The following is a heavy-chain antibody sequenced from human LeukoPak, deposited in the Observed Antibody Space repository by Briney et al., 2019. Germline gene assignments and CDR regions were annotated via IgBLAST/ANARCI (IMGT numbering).Heavy chain of an antibody. V-gene: IGHV1-8*01. J-gene: IGHJ4*02. CDR1: GYTFTSFD. Sequence: SVKVSCKASGYTFTSFDFNWVRQATGQGLEWMGWMKSNNGHTGYAQKFQGRVTMTRDTSISTAYMELSSLTFEDTAVYYCARGPPNWGMVGYWGQGTLVTVSS. CDR2: MKSNNGHT. D-gene: IGHD7-27*01. CDR3: ARGPPNWGMVGY.